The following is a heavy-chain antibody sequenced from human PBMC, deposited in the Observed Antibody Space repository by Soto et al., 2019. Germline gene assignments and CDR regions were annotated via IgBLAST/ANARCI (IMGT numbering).Heavy chain of an antibody. CDR3: ARDQIGVVVAAEPHWFDP. CDR1: GGSFSGYY. J-gene: IGHJ5*02. CDR2: SNHSGST. Sequence: QVQLQQWGAGLLKPSETLSLTCAVYGGSFSGYYWSWIRQPPGKGLEWIGESNHSGSTNYNPSLKCRVTISGATSKTQFSLKLSSVTAANTAVYYCARDQIGVVVAAEPHWFDPWGQGTLVTVSS. V-gene: IGHV4-34*01. D-gene: IGHD2-15*01.